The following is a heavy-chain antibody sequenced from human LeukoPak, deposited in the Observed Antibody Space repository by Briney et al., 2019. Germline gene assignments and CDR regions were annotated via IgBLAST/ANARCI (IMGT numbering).Heavy chain of an antibody. CDR1: GFTFSNYG. CDR2: ISTSSSYI. Sequence: PGRSLRLSCAASGFTFSNYGMNWVRQAPGKGLEWVSSISTSSSYIYYADSVKGRFTISRDNAKNSLYLQMNSLRAEDTAVYYCAGPRGNVEMATIPFDYWGQGTLVTVSS. J-gene: IGHJ4*02. CDR3: AGPRGNVEMATIPFDY. D-gene: IGHD5-24*01. V-gene: IGHV3-21*01.